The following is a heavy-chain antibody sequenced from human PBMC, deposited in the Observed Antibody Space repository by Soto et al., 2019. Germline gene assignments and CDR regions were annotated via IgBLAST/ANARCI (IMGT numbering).Heavy chain of an antibody. Sequence: QVQLVQSGAEVKKPGSSVKVSCKASGGTFSSYAISWVRQAPGQGLEWMGGIIPIFGTANYAQKFQGRVTITAYQSTSSASMELSSLRSEDTAVYYCARDGAVRPLGHNWFDPWGQGTLVTVSS. CDR3: ARDGAVRPLGHNWFDP. CDR2: IIPIFGTA. V-gene: IGHV1-69*01. J-gene: IGHJ5*02. D-gene: IGHD7-27*01. CDR1: GGTFSSYA.